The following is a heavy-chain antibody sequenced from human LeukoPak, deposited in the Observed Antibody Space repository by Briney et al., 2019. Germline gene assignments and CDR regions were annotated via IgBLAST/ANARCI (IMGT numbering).Heavy chain of an antibody. CDR1: GGSFSGYY. CDR2: IYYSGST. CDR3: ARARAARWMGVYYFDY. J-gene: IGHJ4*02. D-gene: IGHD2-8*02. Sequence: PSETLSLTCAVYGGSFSGYYWSWIRQPPGKGLEWIGYIYYSGSTNYNPSLKSRVTMSVDTSKNQFSLKLSSVTAADTAVYYCARARAARWMGVYYFDYWGQGTLVTVSS. V-gene: IGHV4-59*12.